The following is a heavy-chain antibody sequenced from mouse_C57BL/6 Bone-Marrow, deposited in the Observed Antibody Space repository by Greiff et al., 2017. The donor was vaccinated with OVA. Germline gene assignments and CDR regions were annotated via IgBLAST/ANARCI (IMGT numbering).Heavy chain of an antibody. Sequence: QVHVKQPGAELVMPGASVKLSCKASGYTFTSYWMHWVKQRPGQGLEWIGEIDPYDSYTNYNQKFKGKSTLTVDKSSSTAYMQLSSLTSEDSAVYYCASRGYCGSSRGDYWGPGTSVTVSS. CDR2: IDPYDSYT. CDR1: GYTFTSYW. J-gene: IGHJ4*01. CDR3: ASRGYCGSSRGDY. V-gene: IGHV1-69*01. D-gene: IGHD1-1*01.